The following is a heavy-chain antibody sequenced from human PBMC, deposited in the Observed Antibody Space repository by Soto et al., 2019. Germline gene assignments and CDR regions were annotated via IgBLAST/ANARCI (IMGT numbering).Heavy chain of an antibody. CDR3: AAVYGSGISRVLDP. CDR2: INPSSGGT. Sequence: GASVKVSCKASGYTFTGYYMHWVRQAPGQGLEWMGWINPSSGGTNYAQKFQGRVTMTRDTSISTAYMELSRLRSDDTAVYYCAAVYGSGISRVLDPWGQGTLVTVSS. D-gene: IGHD3-10*01. J-gene: IGHJ5*02. CDR1: GYTFTGYY. V-gene: IGHV1-2*02.